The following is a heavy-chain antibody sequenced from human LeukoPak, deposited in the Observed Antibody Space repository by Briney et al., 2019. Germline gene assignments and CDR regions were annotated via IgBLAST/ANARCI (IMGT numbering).Heavy chain of an antibody. CDR1: GGSFSGYY. Sequence: SETLSLTCAVYGGSFSGYYWSWIRQPPGKGLEWIGEINHSGSTNYNPSLKRRVTISVDTSKNQFSLKLSSVTAADTAVYYCARRPPGVTPDYWGQGTLVTVSS. D-gene: IGHD2-21*02. J-gene: IGHJ4*02. CDR2: INHSGST. V-gene: IGHV4-34*01. CDR3: ARRPPGVTPDY.